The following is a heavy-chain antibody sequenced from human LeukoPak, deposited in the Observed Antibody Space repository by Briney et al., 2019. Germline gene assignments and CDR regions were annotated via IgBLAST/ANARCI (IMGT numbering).Heavy chain of an antibody. CDR3: ARDNYDFWSGSPFDY. CDR1: GGSISSGSYY. J-gene: IGHJ4*02. V-gene: IGHV4-61*02. CDR2: IYTSGST. D-gene: IGHD3-3*01. Sequence: SETLSLTCTVSGGSISSGSYYWSWIRQPAGKGLEWIGRIYTSGSTNYNPSLKSRVTMSVDTSKNQFSLKLSSVTAADTAVYYCARDNYDFWSGSPFDYWGQGTLVTVSS.